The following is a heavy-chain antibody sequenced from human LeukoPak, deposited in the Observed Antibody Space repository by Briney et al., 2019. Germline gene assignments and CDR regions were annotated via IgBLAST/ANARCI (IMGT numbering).Heavy chain of an antibody. Sequence: SETLSLTCTVSGGSISSYYWSWIRQPPGKGLEWIGYIYYSGSTNYNPSLKSRVTISVDTSKNQFSLKLSSVTAADTAVYYCARETVYDSSGYYSEWGQGTLVTVSS. D-gene: IGHD3-22*01. V-gene: IGHV4-59*01. J-gene: IGHJ4*02. CDR3: ARETVYDSSGYYSE. CDR2: IYYSGST. CDR1: GGSISSYY.